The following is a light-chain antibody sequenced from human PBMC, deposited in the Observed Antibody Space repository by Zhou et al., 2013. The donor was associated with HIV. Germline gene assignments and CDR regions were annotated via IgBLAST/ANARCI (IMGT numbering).Light chain of an antibody. V-gene: IGKV3-20*01. CDR1: QSVSSN. CDR3: QQYATSPWT. CDR2: GAS. J-gene: IGKJ1*01. Sequence: EIVMTQSPATLSVSPGERATLSCRASQSVSSNLAWYQQKPGQAPRLLIYGASSRATGIPDRISGSGSGTNFTLSISRLEPADCVVYYCQQYATSPWTFGQGTKVEIK.